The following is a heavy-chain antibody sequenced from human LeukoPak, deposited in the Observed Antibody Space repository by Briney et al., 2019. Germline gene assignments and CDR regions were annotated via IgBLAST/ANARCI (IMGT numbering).Heavy chain of an antibody. CDR2: IYLGDSDT. Sequence: GESLKISCKGSGYSFTSYWIGWVRQMPGKGLEWMGIIYLGDSDTRYSPSLQGQVTISVDTSIGTAYLQWSSLKASDTAIYYCARQNDFRLDYWGQGTLVTVSS. CDR3: ARQNDFRLDY. V-gene: IGHV5-51*01. CDR1: GYSFTSYW. D-gene: IGHD3-3*01. J-gene: IGHJ4*02.